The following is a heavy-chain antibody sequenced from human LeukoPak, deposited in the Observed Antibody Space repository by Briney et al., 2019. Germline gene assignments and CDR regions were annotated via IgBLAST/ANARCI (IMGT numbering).Heavy chain of an antibody. J-gene: IGHJ4*02. Sequence: GGSLRLSCAASGFTVSSNYMSWVRQAPGKGLEWVSVIYSGGSTYYADSVKGRFTISRDNSKNTLYLQMNSLRAEDTAVYYYASMAGWNSRDYWGQGTLVTVSS. D-gene: IGHD1-7*01. CDR1: GFTVSSNY. CDR2: IYSGGST. V-gene: IGHV3-66*01. CDR3: ASMAGWNSRDY.